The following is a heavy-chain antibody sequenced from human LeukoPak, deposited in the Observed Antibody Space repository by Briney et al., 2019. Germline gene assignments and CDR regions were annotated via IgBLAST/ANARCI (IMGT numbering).Heavy chain of an antibody. V-gene: IGHV3-48*04. D-gene: IGHD2-15*01. CDR3: ARAGYCSGGSCYSGVYGMDV. CDR2: ISSSSSTI. J-gene: IGHJ6*02. CDR1: GFTFSSYS. Sequence: PGGSLRLSCAASGFTFSSYSMNWVRQAPGKGLEWVSYISSSSSTIYYADSVKGRFTISRDNAKNSLYLQMNSLRAEDTAVYYCARAGYCSGGSCYSGVYGMDVWGQGTTVTVSS.